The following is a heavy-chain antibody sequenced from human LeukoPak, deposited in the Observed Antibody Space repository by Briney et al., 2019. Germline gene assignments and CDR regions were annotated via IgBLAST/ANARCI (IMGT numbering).Heavy chain of an antibody. CDR2: IRYDGSNK. CDR3: ARDGVAADAGSYYYYMDV. J-gene: IGHJ6*03. CDR1: GFTFSSYG. D-gene: IGHD2-8*01. Sequence: GGSLRLSCAASGFTFSSYGMHWVRQAPGKGLEWVAFIRYDGSNKYYADSVKGRFTISRDNSKNTLYLQMNSLRAEDTAVYYCARDGVAADAGSYYYYMDVWGKGTTVTVSS. V-gene: IGHV3-30*02.